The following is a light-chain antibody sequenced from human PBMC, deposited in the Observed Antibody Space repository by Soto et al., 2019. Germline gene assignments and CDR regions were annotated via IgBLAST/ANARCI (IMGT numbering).Light chain of an antibody. Sequence: EIVMTQSPATLSVSPGVRATLSCRASQSVSGHLAWYQQNPGQAPRLLIYDASTRATGIPARFSGSGSSTEFTLTISSLQSEDFAVYYCQQYHDWPLTFGGGTKVEIK. V-gene: IGKV3-15*01. J-gene: IGKJ4*01. CDR3: QQYHDWPLT. CDR2: DAS. CDR1: QSVSGH.